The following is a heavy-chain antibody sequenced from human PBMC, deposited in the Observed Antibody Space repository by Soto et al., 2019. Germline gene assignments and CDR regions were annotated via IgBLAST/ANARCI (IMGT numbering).Heavy chain of an antibody. J-gene: IGHJ4*02. CDR3: VKRDRANSYDY. CDR1: GFTFSDYP. V-gene: IGHV3-64D*08. Sequence: EMQLVESGGGLVQPGGSLRLSCSASGFTFSDYPMHWVRQAPGNGLEYVSAISSNGFDTYYADSVKGRFTISRDNSRNTLYIQMSSLRPEDTAVYYCVKRDRANSYDYWGQGTLVTVSS. D-gene: IGHD5-18*01. CDR2: ISSNGFDT.